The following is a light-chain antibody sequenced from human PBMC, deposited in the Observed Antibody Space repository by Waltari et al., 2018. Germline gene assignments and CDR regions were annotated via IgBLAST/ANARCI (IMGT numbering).Light chain of an antibody. V-gene: IGKV1-33*01. J-gene: IGKJ2*01. Sequence: DIQMTQSPSSLSASVGDRVTITCQASQDISKYLNWYQHKSGKAPKLLIYDASNLERGVPSRFRGYGSGTNFTFSISSLQPEDFATYVCQQHHELQTFGQGTKLDIK. CDR1: QDISKY. CDR2: DAS. CDR3: QQHHELQT.